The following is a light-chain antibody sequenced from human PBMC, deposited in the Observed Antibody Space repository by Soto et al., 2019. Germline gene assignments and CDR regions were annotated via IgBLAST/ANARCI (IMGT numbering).Light chain of an antibody. J-gene: IGKJ4*01. V-gene: IGKV3-15*01. CDR3: QQYNVWPLT. CDR1: QSVSSN. CDR2: VXS. Sequence: XXXSPGERATLSCRASQSVSSNLAWYQQKPGQTPKLLIYVXSTRATGIPARFSGSGSGTEFTLTISSLQSEDFAVYYCQQYNVWPLTFGGGTKVEFK.